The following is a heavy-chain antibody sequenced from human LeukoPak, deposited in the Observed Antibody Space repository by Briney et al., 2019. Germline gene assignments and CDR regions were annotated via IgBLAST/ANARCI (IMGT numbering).Heavy chain of an antibody. CDR1: GFSVSRYW. D-gene: IGHD3-10*02. CDR3: AELGITMIGGV. CDR2: IKQDESEK. J-gene: IGHJ6*04. V-gene: IGHV3-7*01. Sequence: PGGSLRLSCAASGFSVSRYWMSWVRQAPGEGLEWVANIKQDESEKDYVDSVRGRFTISRDNAKNSLYLQMNSLRAEDTAVYYCAELGITMIGGVWGKGTTVTISS.